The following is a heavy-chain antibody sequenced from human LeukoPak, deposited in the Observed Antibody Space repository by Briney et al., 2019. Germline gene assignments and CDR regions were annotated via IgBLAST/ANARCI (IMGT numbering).Heavy chain of an antibody. Sequence: GGSLRLSCAASGFTFSSYGMHWVRQAPGKGLEWVAVISYDGSNKYYADSVKGRFTISRDNSKNTLYLQMNSLRAEDTAVYYCAKDSGLRYFDWPTPDYWGQGTLVTVSS. J-gene: IGHJ4*02. CDR1: GFTFSSYG. D-gene: IGHD3-9*01. CDR3: AKDSGLRYFDWPTPDY. CDR2: ISYDGSNK. V-gene: IGHV3-30*18.